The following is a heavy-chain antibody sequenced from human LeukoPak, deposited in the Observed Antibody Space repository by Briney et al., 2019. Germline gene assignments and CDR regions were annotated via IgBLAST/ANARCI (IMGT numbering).Heavy chain of an antibody. CDR2: ISSSSSTI. CDR1: GFTFSSYS. J-gene: IGHJ6*03. Sequence: QPGGSLRLSCAASGFTFSSYSMNWVRQAPGKGLEWVSYISSSSSTIYYADSVKGRFTISRDNAKNSLYLQMNSLRAEDTAVYYCARDCHGSGSYYNVLTQYYYYYMDVWGKGTTVTVSS. D-gene: IGHD3-10*01. CDR3: ARDCHGSGSYYNVLTQYYYYYMDV. V-gene: IGHV3-48*01.